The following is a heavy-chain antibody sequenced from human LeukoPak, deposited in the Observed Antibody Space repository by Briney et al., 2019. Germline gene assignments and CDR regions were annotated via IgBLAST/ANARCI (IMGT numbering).Heavy chain of an antibody. V-gene: IGHV4-59*01. D-gene: IGHD3-10*01. J-gene: IGHJ4*02. Sequence: RTSETLSLTCTVSGGSISSYYWSWIRQPPGKGLEWIGYIYYSGSTNYNPSLKSRVTISVDTSKNQFSLKLSSVTAADTAVYYCARGSGSYYNYYFDYWGQGTLVTVSS. CDR2: IYYSGST. CDR3: ARGSGSYYNYYFDY. CDR1: GGSISSYY.